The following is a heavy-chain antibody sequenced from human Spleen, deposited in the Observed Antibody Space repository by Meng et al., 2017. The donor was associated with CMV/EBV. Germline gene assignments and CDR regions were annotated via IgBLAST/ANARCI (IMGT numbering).Heavy chain of an antibody. CDR1: GLNFKTYW. D-gene: IGHD1-1*01. CDR2: IKEDGTEK. J-gene: IGHJ4*02. CDR3: AKVGSSTRLERD. V-gene: IGHV3-7*01. Sequence: SCASSGLNFKTYWMTWVSQAPGKGLEWVANIKEDGTEKNYVDTVKGRFTICRDNVKNSVYLQMNSLRADDTAVYYCAKVGSSTRLERDWGQGTLVTVSS.